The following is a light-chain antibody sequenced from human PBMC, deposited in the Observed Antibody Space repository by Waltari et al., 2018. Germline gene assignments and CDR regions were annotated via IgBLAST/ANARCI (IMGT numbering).Light chain of an antibody. CDR1: SSDVGRYNY. Sequence: QSALTQPASVSGSPGQSITIPCTGTSSDVGRYNYGSWYQQHPCKAPKRIIYEVSDRPSRVSSPFSSSKSGDTASLTISGVQAEDEADYYCSSYRTTTTRLFGGGTKVTVL. CDR2: EVS. J-gene: IGLJ2*01. V-gene: IGLV2-14*03. CDR3: SSYRTTTTRL.